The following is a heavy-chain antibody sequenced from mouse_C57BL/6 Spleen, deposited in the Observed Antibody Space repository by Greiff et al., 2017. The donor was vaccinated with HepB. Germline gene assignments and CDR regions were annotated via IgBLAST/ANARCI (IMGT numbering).Heavy chain of an antibody. V-gene: IGHV1-64*01. CDR2: IHPNSGST. CDR1: GYTFTSYW. D-gene: IGHD1-1*01. Sequence: QVQLKQPGAELVKPGASVKLSCKASGYTFTSYWMHWVKQRPGQGLEWIGMIHPNSGSTNYNEKFKSKATLTVDKSSSTAYMQLSSLTSEDSAVYYCASDYGSSSGYFDVWGTGTTVTVSS. CDR3: ASDYGSSSGYFDV. J-gene: IGHJ1*03.